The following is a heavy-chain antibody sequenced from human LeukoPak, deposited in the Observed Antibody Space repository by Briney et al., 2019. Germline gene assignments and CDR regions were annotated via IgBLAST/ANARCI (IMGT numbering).Heavy chain of an antibody. V-gene: IGHV4-59*01. D-gene: IGHD3-22*01. Sequence: SETLSLTCTVSGGSISSYYWSWIRQPPGKGLEWIGYIYYSGSTNYNPSLKSRVTISVDTSKNQFSLKLSSVTAADTAVYYCAREGYDSSGYRPFDYWGQGTLVTVSS. CDR3: AREGYDSSGYRPFDY. J-gene: IGHJ4*02. CDR2: IYYSGST. CDR1: GGSISSYY.